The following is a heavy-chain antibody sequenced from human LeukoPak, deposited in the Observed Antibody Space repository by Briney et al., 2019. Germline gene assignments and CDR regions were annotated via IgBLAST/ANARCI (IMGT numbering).Heavy chain of an antibody. CDR2: ISSGSNSL. Sequence: GGSLRLSCAASGFPFSNYSMNWVRQAPGKGLEWVSSISSGSNSLYYADSVKGRFTISRDNAKNSLYLQINSLRAEDTAVYYCATATKIDYWGQGTLVTVSS. CDR1: GFPFSNYS. J-gene: IGHJ4*02. D-gene: IGHD5-12*01. CDR3: ATATKIDY. V-gene: IGHV3-21*01.